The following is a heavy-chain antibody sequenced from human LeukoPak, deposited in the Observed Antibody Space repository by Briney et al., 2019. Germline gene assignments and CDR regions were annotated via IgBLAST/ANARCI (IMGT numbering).Heavy chain of an antibody. D-gene: IGHD5/OR15-5a*01. V-gene: IGHV4-38-2*02. CDR3: ARRGGVFNFDY. Sequence: SETLSLTCTVSGYSVSSDLYWVWIRQPPGKGLEWIGSIHHSGSTYYNPSLKSRVTMSLDTSKNQFSLKLNSVTAADTAVYYCARRGGVFNFDYWGQGTLVTVSS. J-gene: IGHJ4*02. CDR1: GYSVSSDLY. CDR2: IHHSGST.